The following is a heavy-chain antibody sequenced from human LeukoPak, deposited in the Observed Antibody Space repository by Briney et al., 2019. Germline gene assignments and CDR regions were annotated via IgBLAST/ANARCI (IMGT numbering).Heavy chain of an antibody. V-gene: IGHV3-74*01. D-gene: IGHD3-3*02. CDR1: GFTFSSYW. J-gene: IGHJ4*02. CDR2: INSDGSST. Sequence: PGGPLRLSCAASGFTFSSYWMHWVRQAPGKGLVWVSRINSDGSSTSHADSVKGRFTISRDNAKNTLYLQMNSLRAEDTDVYYCARDPGSTDLAVDYWGQGTLVTVSS. CDR3: ARDPGSTDLAVDY.